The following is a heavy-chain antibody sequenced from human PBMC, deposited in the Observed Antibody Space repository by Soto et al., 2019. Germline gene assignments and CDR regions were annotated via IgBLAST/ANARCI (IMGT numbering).Heavy chain of an antibody. CDR2: ISYDGSNK. V-gene: IGHV3-30-3*01. J-gene: IGHJ5*02. CDR1: VFTFSSYA. D-gene: IGHD2-15*01. CDR3: ARDNKIKEVVVVVAPNWFDP. Sequence: PGGSLLVSCASSVFTFSSYAMHWVRQAPGKGLDLVAVISYDGSNKYYADSVKGRFTISRDNSKNTLYLQMNSLRAEDTAVYYCARDNKIKEVVVVVAPNWFDPWGQGTMVTVSS.